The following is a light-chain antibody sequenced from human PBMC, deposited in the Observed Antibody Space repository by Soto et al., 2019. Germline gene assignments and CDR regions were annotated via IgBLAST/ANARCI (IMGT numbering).Light chain of an antibody. CDR3: QQYNTWPS. CDR1: QSVSTN. V-gene: IGKV3-15*01. J-gene: IGKJ5*01. Sequence: EIVMTQSPATLSVSPVEISTLSCRASQSVSTNLAWYQQRPGQAPRLLIYGAFTRASGIPGRFSGSGSGTEFTLTISSLQSEDFAIYYCQQYNTWPSFGQGTRLEIK. CDR2: GAF.